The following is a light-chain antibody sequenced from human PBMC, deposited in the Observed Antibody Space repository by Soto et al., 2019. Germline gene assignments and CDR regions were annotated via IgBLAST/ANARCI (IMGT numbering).Light chain of an antibody. J-gene: IGKJ3*01. CDR2: ASS. V-gene: IGKV1-17*01. CDR1: QDISNA. Sequence: DIQMTQSPTSLSASVGDRVTITCRASQDISNALDWHQQKPGKAPKRLIYASSSWQRGAPASFSGSGSWTEFTLTITTLQPEDVAPYFGLPHNNRPFTFGPGTQVD. CDR3: LPHNNRPFT.